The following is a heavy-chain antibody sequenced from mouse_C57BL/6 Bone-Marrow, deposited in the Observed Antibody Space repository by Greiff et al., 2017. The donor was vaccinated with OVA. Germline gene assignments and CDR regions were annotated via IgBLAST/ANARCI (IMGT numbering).Heavy chain of an antibody. Sequence: QVQLKESGAELLKPGASVKLSCKATGYTFTGYWIEWVKQKPGHGLEWIGEILPGSGSTNYQETFKGKATFTAATSSNTPYMQLSRLTTEDSAIYACAREAFYGSIPYWGQGTLVTVSA. CDR2: ILPGSGST. CDR1: GYTFTGYW. V-gene: IGHV1-9*01. CDR3: AREAFYGSIPY. D-gene: IGHD1-1*01. J-gene: IGHJ3*01.